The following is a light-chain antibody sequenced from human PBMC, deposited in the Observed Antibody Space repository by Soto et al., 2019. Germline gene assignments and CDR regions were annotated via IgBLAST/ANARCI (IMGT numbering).Light chain of an antibody. J-gene: IGLJ2*01. Sequence: QSVLTQPPSVSGAPGQRVTISCTGCSSNIGAGYDVHWYQQLPGTAPKLLIYGNSNRPSGVPDRFSGSKSGTSASLAITGLQPEDEADYYCQSYDSSLSAVVFGGGTKLTVL. CDR2: GNS. CDR3: QSYDSSLSAVV. V-gene: IGLV1-40*01. CDR1: SSNIGAGYD.